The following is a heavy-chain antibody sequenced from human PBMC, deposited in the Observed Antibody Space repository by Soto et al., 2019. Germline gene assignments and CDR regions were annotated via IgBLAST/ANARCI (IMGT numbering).Heavy chain of an antibody. CDR1: GFRFSSYG. J-gene: IGHJ6*02. Sequence: QAQLVESGGGVVQPGRSLRLSCEVSGFRFSSYGVHWVRQAPGKGLEWVVLISDYGRNTFYPDSVKGRFSISRDNSKNTVYLQMNSLRAEDMAVYYWGKDPRGNGDVTHYYNGMDVWGPGTTVTVSS. CDR3: GKDPRGNGDVTHYYNGMDV. D-gene: IGHD4-17*01. CDR2: ISDYGRNT. V-gene: IGHV3-30*18.